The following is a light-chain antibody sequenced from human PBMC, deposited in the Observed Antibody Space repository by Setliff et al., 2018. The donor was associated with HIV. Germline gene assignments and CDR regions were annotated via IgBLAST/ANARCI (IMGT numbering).Light chain of an antibody. Sequence: QSALTQPASVSGSPGQSVAISCTGTISDVGRYNYVSWYRQHPGKAPKLIIYGVTNRPSGVSSRFSGSKSGNTASLTISGLQAEDEAVYYCSSYTVNSPVFGGGTQLTVL. J-gene: IGLJ3*02. CDR2: GVT. CDR3: SSYTVNSPV. CDR1: ISDVGRYNY. V-gene: IGLV2-14*01.